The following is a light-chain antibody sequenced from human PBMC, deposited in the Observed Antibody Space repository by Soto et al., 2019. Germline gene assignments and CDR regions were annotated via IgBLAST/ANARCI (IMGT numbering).Light chain of an antibody. CDR1: SSNIGAGYA. V-gene: IGLV1-40*01. CDR3: QSSDKSPDSSYV. J-gene: IGLJ1*01. CDR2: DDT. Sequence: QSVLTQPPAVSGGPGQTITISCSGTSSNIGAGYAVHWYQHLPGTAPKLLIFDDTNRPSGVPDRFSGSRSGASASLAITGFQADDEGDYYCQSSDKSPDSSYVFGSGTKVTVL.